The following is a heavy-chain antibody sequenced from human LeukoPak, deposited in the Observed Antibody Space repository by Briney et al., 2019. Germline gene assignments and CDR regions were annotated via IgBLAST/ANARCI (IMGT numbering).Heavy chain of an antibody. CDR3: ARDGGGGLDY. CDR1: GFTFSNYN. Sequence: KPGRSLRLSCAASGFTFSNYNMNWVRQAPGKGLEWVSCISISSNYIYYPDSVKGRFTISRDNAKNSLYLQMNSLRAEDTAVYYCARDGGGGLDYWGQGTLVTVSS. CDR2: ISISSNYI. V-gene: IGHV3-21*01. D-gene: IGHD2-15*01. J-gene: IGHJ4*02.